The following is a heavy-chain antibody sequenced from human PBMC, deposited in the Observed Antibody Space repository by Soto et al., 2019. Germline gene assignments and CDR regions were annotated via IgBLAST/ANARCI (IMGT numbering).Heavy chain of an antibody. CDR3: ARGIAAAGIPHLYFDY. J-gene: IGHJ4*02. V-gene: IGHV4-30-2*01. D-gene: IGHD6-13*01. CDR2: IYHSGGT. CDR1: GGSISRGGYS. Sequence: PAETLSVTCAVSGGSISRGGYSWSWIRQPPGKGLEWIGYIYHSGGTYWNPSVKSRVTISVDSSKNRFSRKLSSVTAADTAVYYCARGIAAAGIPHLYFDYWGQGTLVTVSS.